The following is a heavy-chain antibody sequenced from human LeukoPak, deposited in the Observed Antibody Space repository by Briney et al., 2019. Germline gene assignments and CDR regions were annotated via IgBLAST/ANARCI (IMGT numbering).Heavy chain of an antibody. J-gene: IGHJ4*02. D-gene: IGHD1-26*01. Sequence: KPGGSLRLSCAASGFTFSSFSMNWVRQAPGKGLEWVSSISSGSSYIYYADSVKGRFTISRDNSKNTLYLQMNSLRAEDTAVYYCAKGAQRILGATLFDYWGQGTLVTVSS. CDR2: ISSGSSYI. V-gene: IGHV3-21*01. CDR1: GFTFSSFS. CDR3: AKGAQRILGATLFDY.